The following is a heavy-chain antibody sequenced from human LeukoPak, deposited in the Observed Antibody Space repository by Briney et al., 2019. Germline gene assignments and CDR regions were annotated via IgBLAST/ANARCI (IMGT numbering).Heavy chain of an antibody. D-gene: IGHD5-24*01. V-gene: IGHV4-39*07. CDR2: IYRNGNT. J-gene: IGHJ4*02. Sequence: PSETLSLTRTVSGGSIGRSGHYWGWIRQPPGKGLEWVGIIYRNGNTYYNPSLKSRVTISVDTSKNQFSLKLSSVTAADTAVYYCARVKMATVYYFDYWGQGTLVTVSS. CDR3: ARVKMATVYYFDY. CDR1: GGSIGRSGHY.